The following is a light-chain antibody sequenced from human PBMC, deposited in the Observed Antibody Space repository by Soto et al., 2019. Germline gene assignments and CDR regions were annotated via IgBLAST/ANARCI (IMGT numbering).Light chain of an antibody. CDR1: QSISTW. Sequence: GDRVTITCRASQSISTWVAWYQQIPGKAPRLLIYDTSILESGVPSRFSGSGFGTKFTLTIASLQADDFATYYCQQYDSYSPTFGQGTKVDIK. CDR2: DTS. CDR3: QQYDSYSPT. J-gene: IGKJ1*01. V-gene: IGKV1-5*01.